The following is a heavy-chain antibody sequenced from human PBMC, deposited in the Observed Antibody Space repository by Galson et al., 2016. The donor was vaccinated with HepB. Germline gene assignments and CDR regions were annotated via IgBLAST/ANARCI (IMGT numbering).Heavy chain of an antibody. CDR2: ISTFNGKT. V-gene: IGHV1-18*04. CDR3: ARGVGGVGDYSEGYHYHYYMDV. Sequence: SVKVSCKASGYMFISYGISWVRQAPGQGLEWMGWISTFNGKTDFARKFQGRVTMTTDTSTNTALMDLRSLRSDDTAVYYCARGVGGVGDYSEGYHYHYYMDVWGTGTTVTVTS. J-gene: IGHJ6*03. D-gene: IGHD3-16*01. CDR1: GYMFISYG.